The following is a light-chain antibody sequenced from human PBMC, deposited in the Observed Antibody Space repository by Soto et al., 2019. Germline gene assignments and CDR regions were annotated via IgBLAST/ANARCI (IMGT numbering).Light chain of an antibody. CDR1: QSVSAW. CDR3: QQLNSYPFT. J-gene: IGKJ4*01. CDR2: AAS. Sequence: DIQMTQSPSTLSASVGDRITITCRASQSVSAWVAWYQQKPGKAPKLLIYAASTLQSGVPSRFRGSGSGTDFTLTISSLQPEDFATYYCQQLNSYPFTFGGGTKVEIK. V-gene: IGKV1-5*01.